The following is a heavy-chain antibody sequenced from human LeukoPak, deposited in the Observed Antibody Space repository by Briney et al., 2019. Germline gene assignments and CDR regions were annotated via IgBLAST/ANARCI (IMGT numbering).Heavy chain of an antibody. V-gene: IGHV1-18*01. J-gene: IGHJ3*02. D-gene: IGHD2-21*02. Sequence: ASVKVSCKASGYTFTSYGISWVRQAPGQGLEWMGWISAYNGNTNYAQKLQGRVTMTTDTSTSTAYMELRSLRSDDTAVYYCARDWRHIVVVTAILGAFDIWGQGTMVTVSS. CDR2: ISAYNGNT. CDR1: GYTFTSYG. CDR3: ARDWRHIVVVTAILGAFDI.